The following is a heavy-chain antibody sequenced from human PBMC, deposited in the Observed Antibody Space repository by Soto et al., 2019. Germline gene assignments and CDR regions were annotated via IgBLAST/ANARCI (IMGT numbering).Heavy chain of an antibody. CDR2: IYYSGST. Sequence: SETLSLTCTVSGGSISSSSYYWGWIRQPPGKGLEWIGSIYYSGSTYYNPSLKSRVTISVDTSKNQFSLKLSSVTAADTAVYYCRSTGYYGMDVWGQGTTVTVSS. D-gene: IGHD2-8*02. CDR3: RSTGYYGMDV. CDR1: GGSISSSSYY. V-gene: IGHV4-39*01. J-gene: IGHJ6*02.